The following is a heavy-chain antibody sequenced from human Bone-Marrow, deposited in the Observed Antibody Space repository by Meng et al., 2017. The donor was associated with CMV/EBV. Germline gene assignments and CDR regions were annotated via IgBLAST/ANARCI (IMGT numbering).Heavy chain of an antibody. J-gene: IGHJ4*02. Sequence: GGSLRLSCAAPGITFSDFYMTWFRQAPGKGPESLSYISGSGNDINYADSVRGRFTVSRDNAGRSLYLQLNSLRVEDTAVYYCAQHTRVATNWGPGTPVTVSS. CDR1: GITFSDFY. CDR3: AQHTRVATN. V-gene: IGHV3-11*04. CDR2: ISGSGNDI. D-gene: IGHD5-12*01.